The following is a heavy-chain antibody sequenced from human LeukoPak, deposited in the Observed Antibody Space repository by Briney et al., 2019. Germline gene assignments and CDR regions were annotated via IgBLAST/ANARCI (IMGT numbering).Heavy chain of an antibody. Sequence: SETLSLTCTVSGGSISSSSYYWGWIRQPPGKGLEWIGSISYSGSTYYNPSLKSRVTISVHTSKNQFSLKLISVTAADTAVYYCARHDSSGPYNAFDIWGQGTMVTVSS. CDR2: ISYSGST. D-gene: IGHD3-22*01. CDR1: GGSISSSSYY. J-gene: IGHJ3*02. CDR3: ARHDSSGPYNAFDI. V-gene: IGHV4-39*01.